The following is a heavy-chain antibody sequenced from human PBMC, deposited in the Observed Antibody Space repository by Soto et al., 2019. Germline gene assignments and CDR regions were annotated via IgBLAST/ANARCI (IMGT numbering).Heavy chain of an antibody. CDR2: IIPIFGTA. CDR3: ASGSTTVVTLFDY. Sequence: SVKVSCKASGGTFSSYAISWVRQAPGQGLEWMGGIIPIFGTANYAQKFQGRVTITADESTSTAYMELSSLRSEDTAVYYCASGSTTVVTLFDYWGQGTLVTVSS. V-gene: IGHV1-69*13. J-gene: IGHJ4*02. CDR1: GGTFSSYA. D-gene: IGHD4-17*01.